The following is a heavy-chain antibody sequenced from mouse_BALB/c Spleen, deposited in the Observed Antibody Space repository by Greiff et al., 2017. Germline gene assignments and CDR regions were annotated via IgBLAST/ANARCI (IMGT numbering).Heavy chain of an antibody. D-gene: IGHD2-14*01. CDR2: ISSGSSTI. Sequence: DVQLVESGGGLVQPGGSRKLSCAASGFTFSSFGMHWVRQAPEKGLEWVAYISSGSSTIYYADTVKGRFTISRDNPKNTLFLQMTSLRSEDTAMYYCARDRYEAMDYWGQGTSVTVSS. V-gene: IGHV5-17*02. CDR1: GFTFSSFG. J-gene: IGHJ4*01. CDR3: ARDRYEAMDY.